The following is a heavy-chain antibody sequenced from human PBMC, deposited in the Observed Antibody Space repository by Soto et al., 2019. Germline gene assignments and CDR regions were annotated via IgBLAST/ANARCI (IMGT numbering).Heavy chain of an antibody. CDR1: GFTFSSYA. V-gene: IGHV3-30*04. J-gene: IGHJ4*02. CDR2: IAYDGRNK. CDR3: ARELERVFDY. D-gene: IGHD1-1*01. Sequence: GSLRLSCAASGFTFSSYAMHWVRQAPGKGLEWVAVIAYDGRNKYYADSVKGRFTISRDNSKNTLYLQMNSLRIEDTAVYYCARELERVFDYWGQGTQVTVSS.